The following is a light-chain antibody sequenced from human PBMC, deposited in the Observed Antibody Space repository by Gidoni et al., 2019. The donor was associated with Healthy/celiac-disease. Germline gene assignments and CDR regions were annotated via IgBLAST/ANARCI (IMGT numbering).Light chain of an antibody. CDR3: QQSYSTPVT. V-gene: IGKV1-39*01. Sequence: DIKMTQSPSSLSASVGDRVTITCQASQSINSYLNWYQQKPGKAPKLLIYAASSLHSGVPSRLSGSGSRTDFTLIISSLQPEDFATYYCQQSYSTPVTFGPGTKVDIK. CDR2: AAS. CDR1: QSINSY. J-gene: IGKJ3*01.